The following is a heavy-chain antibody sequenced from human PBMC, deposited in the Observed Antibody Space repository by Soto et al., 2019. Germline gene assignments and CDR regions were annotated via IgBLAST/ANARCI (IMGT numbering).Heavy chain of an antibody. Sequence: SLRLSCAASGFNFDDYAMHWVRQIPGKGLKWVSGISWESGSIGYADSVKGRFSISRDNAKNSLYLQMNSLRSEDTAVYYCVQNSPIGSTYSGYDGIDYWGQGTLVTVSS. CDR1: GFNFDDYA. CDR2: ISWESGSI. J-gene: IGHJ4*02. CDR3: VQNSPIGSTYSGYDGIDY. V-gene: IGHV3-9*01. D-gene: IGHD5-12*01.